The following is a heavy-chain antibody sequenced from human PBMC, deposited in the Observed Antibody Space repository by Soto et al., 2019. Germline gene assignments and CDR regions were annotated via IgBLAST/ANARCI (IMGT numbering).Heavy chain of an antibody. V-gene: IGHV2-26*01. CDR1: GFSLSNARMG. Sequence: QVTLKESGPVLVQPTETLTLTCTVSGFSLSNARMGVSWIRQPPGKALEWLAHIFSNDEKSYSTSLKSRLTISKDTSKSQVVLTMTNMDPVDTATYCCARLRAAVFQCHYYYMDVWGKGTTVTVSS. CDR3: ARLRAAVFQCHYYYMDV. J-gene: IGHJ6*03. D-gene: IGHD6-13*01. CDR2: IFSNDEK.